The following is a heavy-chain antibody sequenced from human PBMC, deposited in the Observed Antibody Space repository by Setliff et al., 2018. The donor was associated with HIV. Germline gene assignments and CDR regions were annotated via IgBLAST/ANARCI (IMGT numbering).Heavy chain of an antibody. CDR2: VTPIFGTS. J-gene: IGHJ4*02. CDR3: VRNSFPIGITGTGPLFDY. V-gene: IGHV1-69*13. CDR1: GGTFSSYA. D-gene: IGHD1-1*01. Sequence: ASVKVSCKASGGTFSSYAITWVRQAPGQGLEWMGGVTPIFGTSNYAQNFQGRVTITADESTRTAYMELSSLRSEDTAIYYCVRNSFPIGITGTGPLFDYWGQGTLVTVSS.